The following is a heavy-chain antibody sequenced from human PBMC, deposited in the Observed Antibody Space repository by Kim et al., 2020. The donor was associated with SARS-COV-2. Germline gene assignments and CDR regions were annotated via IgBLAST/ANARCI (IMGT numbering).Heavy chain of an antibody. CDR3: AKDTGRLLEYWDIDY. D-gene: IGHD3-3*01. CDR1: GFRFGDYA. CDR2: INWNSYTT. J-gene: IGHJ4*02. V-gene: IGHV3-9*01. Sequence: GGSLRLSCVASGFRFGDYAMHWVRRAPGKGLEWVSGINWNSYTTAYAASVKGRFTISRDDAKKSLYLQINSLRPEDTALYYCAKDTGRLLEYWDIDYWGQGTQVTVSS.